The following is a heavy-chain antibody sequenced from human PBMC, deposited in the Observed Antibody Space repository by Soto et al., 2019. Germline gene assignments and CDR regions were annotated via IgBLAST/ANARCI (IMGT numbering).Heavy chain of an antibody. D-gene: IGHD1-26*01. CDR2: IWYDGSNK. V-gene: IGHV3-33*01. Sequence: QVQLVESGGGVVQPGRSLRLSCAASGFTFSSYGMHWVRQAPGKGLEWVAVIWYDGSNKYHADSVKGRFTISRDNSKNTLYLQMNSLRAEDTSVYYCAREGSVGLTSGGPLDSWGQGTLVTVSS. J-gene: IGHJ4*02. CDR3: AREGSVGLTSGGPLDS. CDR1: GFTFSSYG.